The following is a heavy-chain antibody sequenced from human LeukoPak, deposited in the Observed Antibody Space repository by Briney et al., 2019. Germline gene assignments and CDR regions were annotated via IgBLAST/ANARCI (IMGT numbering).Heavy chain of an antibody. CDR3: ARIRRIAVAGISWNDAFYI. CDR2: INHSGNT. V-gene: IGHV4-34*01. CDR1: GGSFSVFY. D-gene: IGHD6-19*01. Sequence: PSETLSLTCADYGGSFSVFYWSWIRQPPGKGLEWIGEINHSGNTNYNPSLKSRVTISVDTSKNQFSLKLSSVTAADTAVYYCARIRRIAVAGISWNDAFYIWGPRAMFTVSS. J-gene: IGHJ3*02.